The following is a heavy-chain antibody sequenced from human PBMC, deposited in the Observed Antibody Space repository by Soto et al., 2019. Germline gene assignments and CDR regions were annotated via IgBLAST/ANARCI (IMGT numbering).Heavy chain of an antibody. D-gene: IGHD5-18*01. Sequence: ASVKVSCKASGYSFTRYGIAWARQAPGQGLEWMGWINTYNGNTNYAQNLQGRVTPTTDTSTSTAYMELTSLRSNDTAIYYCARGGRNTAEAYWGQGTLVTVSS. CDR1: GYSFTRYG. CDR3: ARGGRNTAEAY. V-gene: IGHV1-18*01. J-gene: IGHJ4*02. CDR2: INTYNGNT.